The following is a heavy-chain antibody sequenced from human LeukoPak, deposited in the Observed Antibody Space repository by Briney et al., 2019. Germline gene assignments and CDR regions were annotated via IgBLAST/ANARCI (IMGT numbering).Heavy chain of an antibody. J-gene: IGHJ4*02. CDR3: ARELTVAGTLIDY. D-gene: IGHD6-19*01. CDR1: GFTLSSYE. V-gene: IGHV3-48*03. Sequence: GGSLRLSCEASGFTLSSYEMNWVRQAPGKGLEWVSYISSSGSTIYYADSVKGRFTISRDNAKNSLYLQMNSLRAEDTAVYYCARELTVAGTLIDYWGQGTLVTVSS. CDR2: ISSSGSTI.